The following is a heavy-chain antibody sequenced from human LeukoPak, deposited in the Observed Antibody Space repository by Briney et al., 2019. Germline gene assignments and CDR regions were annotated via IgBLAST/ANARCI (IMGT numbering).Heavy chain of an antibody. CDR1: GFTFSSYW. D-gene: IGHD2-2*01. J-gene: IGHJ5*02. V-gene: IGHV3-48*04. Sequence: QPGGSLRLSCAASGFTFSSYWMSWVRRAPGKGLEWVSYISSSGSTIYYADSVKGRFTISRDNAKNSLYLQMNSLRAEDTAVYYCARDVIDCSSTSCYLDWFDPWGQGTLVTVSS. CDR2: ISSSGSTI. CDR3: ARDVIDCSSTSCYLDWFDP.